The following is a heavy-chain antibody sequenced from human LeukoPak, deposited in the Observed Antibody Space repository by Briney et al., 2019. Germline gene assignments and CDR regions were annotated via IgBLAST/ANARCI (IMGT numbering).Heavy chain of an antibody. D-gene: IGHD6-25*01. CDR2: IDSTGAYT. V-gene: IGHV3-23*01. J-gene: IGHJ4*02. CDR1: GFIFSNYA. CDR3: AKGSAAGRPYYFDY. Sequence: GGSLRLSCAASGFIFSNYAMSWVCQAPGKGLEWVSAIDSTGAYTRYADSVKGRFTISKDSSKTILYLQMNSLRAEDAAVYFCAKGSAAGRPYYFDYWGQGTLVTVSS.